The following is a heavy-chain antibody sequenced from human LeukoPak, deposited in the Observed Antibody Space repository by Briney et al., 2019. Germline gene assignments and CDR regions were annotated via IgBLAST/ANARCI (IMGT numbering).Heavy chain of an antibody. J-gene: IGHJ6*02. CDR3: ARDVVYDYGGNSEKNYYGMDV. V-gene: IGHV3-7*01. D-gene: IGHD4-23*01. Sequence: GGSLRLSWAASGFTFSSYWMSWVRQAPGKGLEWVANIKQDGSEKYYVDSVKGRFTISRDNAKNSLYLQMNSLRAEDTAVYYCARDVVYDYGGNSEKNYYGMDVWGQGTTVTVSS. CDR1: GFTFSSYW. CDR2: IKQDGSEK.